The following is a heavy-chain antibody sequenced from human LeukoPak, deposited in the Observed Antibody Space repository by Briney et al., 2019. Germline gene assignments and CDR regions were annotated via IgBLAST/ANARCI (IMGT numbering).Heavy chain of an antibody. CDR2: MDRHSDI. CDR3: ARKILVVPAAYDY. Sequence: GESLRLSCTASGFIFSNFGVNWVRQAPGKGLEWVSCMDRHSDIYYADSVKRRFTISRDNARNSVYLQMNSLRAEDTAVYYCARKILVVPAAYDYWCQGTLVTVSP. D-gene: IGHD2-2*01. CDR1: GFIFSNFG. J-gene: IGHJ4*02. V-gene: IGHV3-21*01.